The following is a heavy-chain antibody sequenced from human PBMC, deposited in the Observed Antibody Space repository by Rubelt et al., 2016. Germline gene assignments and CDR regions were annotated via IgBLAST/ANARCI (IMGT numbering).Heavy chain of an antibody. CDR1: GGSINSYY. CDR2: IYYSGST. CDR3: ARSGKQWDALDY. V-gene: IGHV4-59*08. J-gene: IGHJ4*02. Sequence: QVQLQESGPGLVKPSETLSLTCTVSGGSINSYYCSWIRQPPGKGLEWIGHIYYSGSTNYNPSLKSRVTISVDTSKNQFSRKLNSVTAADTAVYYCARSGKQWDALDYWGQGTLVTVSS. D-gene: IGHD6-19*01.